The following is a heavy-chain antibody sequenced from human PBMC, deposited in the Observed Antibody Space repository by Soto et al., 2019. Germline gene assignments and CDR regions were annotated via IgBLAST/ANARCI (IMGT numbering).Heavy chain of an antibody. D-gene: IGHD3-22*01. J-gene: IGHJ4*02. CDR3: ERDGDSYYYDSSGYKYYFDY. Sequence: SVKVSCKASGGTFSSYAISWVRQAPGQGLEWMGGIIPIFGTANYAQKFQGRVTITADESTSTAYMEQSSLRSEDTAVYYCERDGDSYYYDSSGYKYYFDYWGQGTLVTVSS. CDR2: IIPIFGTA. V-gene: IGHV1-69*13. CDR1: GGTFSSYA.